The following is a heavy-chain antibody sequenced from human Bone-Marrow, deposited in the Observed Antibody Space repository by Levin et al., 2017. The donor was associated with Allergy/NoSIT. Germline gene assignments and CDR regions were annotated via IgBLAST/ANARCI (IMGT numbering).Heavy chain of an antibody. CDR3: ARGGSMDVVVPFEH. V-gene: IGHV1-2*04. CDR2: INPQSGGA. D-gene: IGHD2-2*03. CDR1: GYTFTAYY. J-gene: IGHJ4*02. Sequence: GESLKISCETSGYTFTAYYIHWVRQAPGQRLEWVGSINPQSGGARYAQKFQDWVIMTRDKSISTAYMELTSDDSAFYYCARGGSMDVVVPFEHWGQGTLVTASS.